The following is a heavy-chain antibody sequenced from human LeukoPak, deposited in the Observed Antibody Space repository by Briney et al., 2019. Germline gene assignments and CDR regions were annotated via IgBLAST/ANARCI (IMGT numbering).Heavy chain of an antibody. CDR2: ISSSGSTI. V-gene: IGHV3-48*03. J-gene: IGHJ3*02. D-gene: IGHD2-2*02. CDR1: GFTFSSYE. Sequence: QPGGSLRLSCAASGFTFSSYEMNWVRQAPGKGLEWVSYISSSGSTIYYADSVKGRFTISRDNAKNSLYLQMNSLRAEDMALYYCAKEGHTDAFDIWGQGTMVTVSS. CDR3: AKEGHTDAFDI.